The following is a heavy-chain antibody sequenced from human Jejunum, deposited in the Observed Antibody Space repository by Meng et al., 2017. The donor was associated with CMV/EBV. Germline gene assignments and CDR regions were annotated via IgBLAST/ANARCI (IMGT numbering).Heavy chain of an antibody. CDR3: AKSPAWELLFDY. V-gene: IGHV3-23*01. CDR2: ISGDGSNT. Sequence: ASGFIFSDHYMDWVRQAPGKGLEWVSAISGDGSNTYQADSVKGRFTISRDNSKNTLYLHINNLRAEDTAVYYCAKSPAWELLFDYWGQGTLVTVSS. D-gene: IGHD1-26*01. CDR1: GFIFSDHY. J-gene: IGHJ4*02.